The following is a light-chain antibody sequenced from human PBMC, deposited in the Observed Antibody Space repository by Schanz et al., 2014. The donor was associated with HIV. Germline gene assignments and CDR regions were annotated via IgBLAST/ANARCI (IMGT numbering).Light chain of an antibody. V-gene: IGLV2-14*01. CDR1: SSDVGGYNY. J-gene: IGLJ2*01. CDR3: SSYRSLNNLI. Sequence: QSALTQPASMSGSPGQSITISCTGTSSDVGGYNYVSWYQQHPGKAPKVMIYDVSNRPSGVSNRFSGSKSGNMASLTISGLQAEDEADYHCSSYRSLNNLIFGGGTKLTVL. CDR2: DVS.